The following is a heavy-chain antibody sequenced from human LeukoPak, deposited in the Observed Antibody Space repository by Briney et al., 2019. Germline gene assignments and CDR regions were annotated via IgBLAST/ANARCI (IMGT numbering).Heavy chain of an antibody. V-gene: IGHV3-23*01. CDR1: GFTFSSYA. Sequence: GGSLRLSCAASGFTFSSYAMSWVRQAPGKGLEWVSAISGSGGSTYYADSVKGRFTISRDNAKNSLYLQMNSLRAEDTAVYYCARDSSGYCNYWGQGTLVTVSS. D-gene: IGHD3-22*01. J-gene: IGHJ4*02. CDR2: ISGSGGST. CDR3: ARDSSGYCNY.